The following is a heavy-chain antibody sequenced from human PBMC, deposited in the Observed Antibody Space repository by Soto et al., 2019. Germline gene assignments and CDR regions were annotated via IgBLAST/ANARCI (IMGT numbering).Heavy chain of an antibody. V-gene: IGHV4-4*02. Sequence: QVQLQESGPGLVKPSETLSLTCAVSGDSFSSGYWWSWVRQPPGKGLQWIGQISQSGTANYNPSLESRVTMSVDKSKNQFSLILTSVTAADTAVYYCARHGGRFFEYWGQGILVTVSS. J-gene: IGHJ4*02. D-gene: IGHD2-15*01. CDR2: ISQSGTA. CDR3: ARHGGRFFEY. CDR1: GDSFSSGYW.